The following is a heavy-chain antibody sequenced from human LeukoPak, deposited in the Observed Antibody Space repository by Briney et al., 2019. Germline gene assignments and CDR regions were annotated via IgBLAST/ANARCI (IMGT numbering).Heavy chain of an antibody. Sequence: SETLSLTCTVSGGSISSYYWSWIRQPPGKGLEWIGYIYYSGSTNYNPSLKSRVTISVDTSKNQFSLKLSSVTAADTAVYYCAGGAAGTGVWFDPWGQGTLVTVSS. J-gene: IGHJ5*02. CDR2: IYYSGST. V-gene: IGHV4-59*01. CDR1: GGSISSYY. CDR3: AGGAAGTGVWFDP. D-gene: IGHD6-13*01.